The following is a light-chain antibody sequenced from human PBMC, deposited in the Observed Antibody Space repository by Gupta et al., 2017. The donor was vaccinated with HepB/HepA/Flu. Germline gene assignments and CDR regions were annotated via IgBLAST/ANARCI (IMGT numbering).Light chain of an antibody. CDR2: AAS. CDR1: QSISTS. Sequence: IQMTQSPSPQSASVGDRVTITCRASQSISTSLNWYQHKPGKAPNLLIYAASSLQSGVPSRFSGSGSGTDFTLTISSLQPEDFASYYCQQNYSIPLTFGGGTKVEIK. V-gene: IGKV1-39*01. CDR3: QQNYSIPLT. J-gene: IGKJ4*01.